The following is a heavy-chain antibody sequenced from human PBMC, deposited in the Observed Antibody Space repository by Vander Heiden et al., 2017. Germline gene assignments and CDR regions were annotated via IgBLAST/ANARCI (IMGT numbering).Heavy chain of an antibody. CDR3: AKSATKITIFGGGIRYYGMDV. V-gene: IGHV3-23*01. J-gene: IGHJ6*02. CDR2: ISGSGGST. CDR1: GFTFSSYA. Sequence: EVQLLESGGGLVQPGGSLRLSCAASGFTFSSYAMSWFRQAPGKGLEWVSAISGSGGSTYYADSVKGRFTIARDNSKNTLYLQMNSLRAEDTAVYYCAKSATKITIFGGGIRYYGMDVWGQGTTVTVSS. D-gene: IGHD3-3*01.